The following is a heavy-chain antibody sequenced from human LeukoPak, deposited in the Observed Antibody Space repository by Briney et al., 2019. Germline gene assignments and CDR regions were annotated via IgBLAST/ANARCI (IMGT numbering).Heavy chain of an antibody. J-gene: IGHJ6*03. CDR1: GDSISTSSYY. CDR2: IYYSGST. Sequence: PSETLSLTCSVSGDSISTSSYYWGWIRQPPGKGLEWIGTIYYSGSTYYNPPLTSRVTISVDTSKNQFSLKLSSVTAADTAVYYCARHKDYYYSYMDVWGKGTTVTISS. CDR3: ARHKDYYYSYMDV. V-gene: IGHV4-39*01.